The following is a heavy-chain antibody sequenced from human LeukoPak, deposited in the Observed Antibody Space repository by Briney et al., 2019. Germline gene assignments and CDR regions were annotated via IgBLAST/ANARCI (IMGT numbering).Heavy chain of an antibody. V-gene: IGHV4-34*01. CDR3: ARGWAALTNDAFDI. CDR1: GFTFSSYW. CDR2: INHSGST. J-gene: IGHJ3*02. D-gene: IGHD1-14*01. Sequence: SGGTLRLSCAASGFTFSSYWMSWVRQAPGKGREWIGEINHSGSTNYSPSLKSRVTISVDTSKNQFSRKLSSVTAADTAVYYGARGWAALTNDAFDIWGQGTMVTVSS.